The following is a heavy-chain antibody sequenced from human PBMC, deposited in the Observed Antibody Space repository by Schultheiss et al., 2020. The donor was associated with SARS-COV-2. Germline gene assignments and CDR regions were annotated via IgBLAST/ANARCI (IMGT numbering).Heavy chain of an antibody. CDR1: GFSLSTSGVG. D-gene: IGHD6-19*01. CDR3: ARTSRRAAVAGTYYYYGMDV. J-gene: IGHJ6*02. CDR2: IYWDDDK. Sequence: SGPTLVKPTQTLTLTCTFSGFSLSTSGVGVGWIRQPPGKALEWLALIYWDDDKRYSPSLKSRLTISKDTSKSQVVLTMTNMDPVDTATYYCARTSRRAAVAGTYYYYGMDVWGQGTTVTVSS. V-gene: IGHV2-5*02.